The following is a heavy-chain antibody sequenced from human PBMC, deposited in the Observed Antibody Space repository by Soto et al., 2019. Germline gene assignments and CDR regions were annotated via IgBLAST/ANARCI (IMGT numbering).Heavy chain of an antibody. Sequence: ELQLVESGGGLVKPGGSLRLSCAASGFTFSSYSMNWVRQAPGKGLEWVSSISSSSSYIYYADSVKGRFTISRDNAKNSLYLQMNSLRAEDTAVYYCAREAAAPPWDYYYYMDVWGKGTTVTVSS. CDR1: GFTFSSYS. J-gene: IGHJ6*03. D-gene: IGHD6-13*01. CDR2: ISSSSSYI. V-gene: IGHV3-21*01. CDR3: AREAAAPPWDYYYYMDV.